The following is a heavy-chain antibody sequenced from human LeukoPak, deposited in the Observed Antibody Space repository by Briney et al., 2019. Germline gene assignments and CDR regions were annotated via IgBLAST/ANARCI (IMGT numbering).Heavy chain of an antibody. V-gene: IGHV1-18*01. CDR3: ARVSCGYNCHYAMDV. CDR2: VSAHSGNT. D-gene: IGHD5-18*01. CDR1: GYTFASYA. Sequence: VSVKVSCKASGYTFASYAISWLRQAPGQGLEWVGWVSAHSGNTKYAERVQGRASMTADTSTSTAYMELRSLRSDDTALYYCARVSCGYNCHYAMDVWGQGTTVTVSS. J-gene: IGHJ6*02.